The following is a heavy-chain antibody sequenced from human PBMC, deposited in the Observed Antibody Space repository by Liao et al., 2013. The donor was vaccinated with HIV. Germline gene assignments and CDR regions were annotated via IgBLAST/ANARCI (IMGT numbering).Heavy chain of an antibody. CDR2: IYHGGST. Sequence: QLQLQESVSGLVKPSQTLSLTCAVSGGSITSGGYSWNWIRQPPGKGLEWIGYIYHGGSTYYNPSLKSRVTVLLDSSNNQFSLRLKSXTAADTAVYYCARDPPEDSSSSVGPSYWGQGNPGHRL. D-gene: IGHD6-6*01. J-gene: IGHJ4*02. CDR3: ARDPPEDSSSSVGPSY. V-gene: IGHV4-30-2*01. CDR1: GGSITSGGYS.